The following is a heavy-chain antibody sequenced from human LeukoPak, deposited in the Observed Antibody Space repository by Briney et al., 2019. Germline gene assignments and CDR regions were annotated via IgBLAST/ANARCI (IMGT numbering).Heavy chain of an antibody. CDR3: ARVHGSSWHHYFDY. CDR2: IWYDGSNK. J-gene: IGHJ4*02. V-gene: IGHV3-33*08. Sequence: PGGSLRLSCSASGFTFSSSDMHWVRQAPGKGLEWVAVIWYDGSNKYYADSVKGRFTISRDNSKNTLYLQMNSLRAEDTAVYYCARVHGSSWHHYFDYWGQGTLVTVSS. CDR1: GFTFSSSD. D-gene: IGHD6-13*01.